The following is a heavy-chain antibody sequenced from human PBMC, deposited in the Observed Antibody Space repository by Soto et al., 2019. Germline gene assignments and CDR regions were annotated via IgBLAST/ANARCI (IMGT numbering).Heavy chain of an antibody. CDR2: ISWNSASI. V-gene: IGHV3-9*01. J-gene: IGHJ6*02. Sequence: PGGSLRLSCAVSGFTFDDYAMHWVRQAPGKGLECVSGISWNSASIHYADSVQGRFTISRDNAKNSLYLQMNSLRAEDTALYYCAKDTEPVRQGGMDVWGQGTTVTVSS. D-gene: IGHD6-13*01. CDR1: GFTFDDYA. CDR3: AKDTEPVRQGGMDV.